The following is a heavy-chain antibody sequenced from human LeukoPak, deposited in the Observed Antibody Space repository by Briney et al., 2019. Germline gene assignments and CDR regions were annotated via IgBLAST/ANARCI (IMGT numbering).Heavy chain of an antibody. CDR2: IYYSGST. J-gene: IGHJ4*02. Sequence: PSETLSLTCTVSGGSISSSSYYWGWIRQPPGKGLEWIGSIYYSGSTYYNPSLKSRVTISVDTSKNQFSLKLSSVTAADPAVYYCARGYSSSWNGGGYFDYWGQGTLVTVSS. CDR1: GGSISSSSYY. CDR3: ARGYSSSWNGGGYFDY. V-gene: IGHV4-39*01. D-gene: IGHD6-13*01.